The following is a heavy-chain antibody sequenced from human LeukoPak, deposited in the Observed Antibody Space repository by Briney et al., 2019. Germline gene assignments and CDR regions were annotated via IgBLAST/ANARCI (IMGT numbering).Heavy chain of an antibody. CDR2: IWPDGSNE. CDR3: ARELAV. Sequence: GGSLRLSCEAAGFAFKTYSMHWVRQAPGKGLEWVAAIWPDGSNEYYANSVKGRFFISRDNSKNTLYLQMNSLRVDDTAVNYCARELAVWGQGTLVTVSS. V-gene: IGHV3-33*01. CDR1: GFAFKTYS. J-gene: IGHJ4*02.